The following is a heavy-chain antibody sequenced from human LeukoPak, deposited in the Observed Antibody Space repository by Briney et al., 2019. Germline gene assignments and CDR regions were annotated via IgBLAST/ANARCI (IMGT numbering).Heavy chain of an antibody. CDR1: GYSISSGYY. CDR3: ARGHLTGRGYFDY. J-gene: IGHJ4*02. D-gene: IGHD1-20*01. Sequence: SETLSLTCTVSGYSISSGYYWVWIRQTPGKGLEWIGSIYRSGSTNYNPSLKSRVTISVDTSKNQFSLKVNSVTAADTAVYYCARGHLTGRGYFDYWGQGTLVTVSS. CDR2: IYRSGST. V-gene: IGHV4-38-2*02.